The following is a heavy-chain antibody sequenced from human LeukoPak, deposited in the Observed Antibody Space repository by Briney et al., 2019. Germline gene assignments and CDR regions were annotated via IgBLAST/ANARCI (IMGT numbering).Heavy chain of an antibody. V-gene: IGHV4-61*10. CDR1: GGSISSGSYD. J-gene: IGHJ4*02. D-gene: IGHD6-13*01. Sequence: PSETLSLTCTVSGGSISSGSYDWYWIRQPAGKGLEWIGYIYYSGSTNYNPSLKSRVTISVDTSKYQFSLRLSSVTAADTAVYYCARVTGYMTEDYFDYWGQGTLITVSS. CDR3: ARVTGYMTEDYFDY. CDR2: IYYSGST.